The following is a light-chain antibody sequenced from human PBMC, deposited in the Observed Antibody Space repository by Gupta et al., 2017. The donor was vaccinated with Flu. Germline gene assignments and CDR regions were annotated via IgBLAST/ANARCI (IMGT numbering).Light chain of an antibody. Sequence: QSALTQPASVSGSPGPSIPISCTGTSSDVGSYNLVSWYQQHPGKAPKLMIYEGSKRPSGVSNRFSGSKSGNTASLTISGLKAEDEADYYCCSYAGSSTPYVFGTGTKVTVL. V-gene: IGLV2-23*01. CDR1: SSDVGSYNL. CDR2: EGS. J-gene: IGLJ1*01. CDR3: CSYAGSSTPYV.